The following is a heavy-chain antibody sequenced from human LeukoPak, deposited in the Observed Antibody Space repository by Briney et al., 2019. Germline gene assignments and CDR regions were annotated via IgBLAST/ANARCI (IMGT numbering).Heavy chain of an antibody. D-gene: IGHD6-19*01. CDR3: ARGVRSSGWYGGRGMDV. J-gene: IGHJ6*02. CDR1: GYSISSGYY. CDR2: IYHSGST. Sequence: SETLSLTCTVSGYSISSGYYWGWIRQPPGKGLEWIGSIYHSGSTYYNPSLKSRVTISVDTSKNQFSLKLSSVTAADTAVYYCARGVRSSGWYGGRGMDVWGQGTTVTVSS. V-gene: IGHV4-38-2*02.